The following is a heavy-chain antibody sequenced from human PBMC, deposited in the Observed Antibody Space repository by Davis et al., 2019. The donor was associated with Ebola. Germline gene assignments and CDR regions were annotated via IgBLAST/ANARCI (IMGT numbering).Heavy chain of an antibody. CDR1: GYTFTSYG. CDR2: ISAYNGNT. V-gene: IGHV1-18*01. CDR3: ARALPVVTTDAFDI. J-gene: IGHJ3*02. D-gene: IGHD4-23*01. Sequence: ASVKVSCKASGYTFTSYGISWVRQAPGQGLEWMGWISAYNGNTNYAQKLQGRVTMTTDTSTSTAYMELRSLRSDDTAVYYCARALPVVTTDAFDIWGQGTMVTVSS.